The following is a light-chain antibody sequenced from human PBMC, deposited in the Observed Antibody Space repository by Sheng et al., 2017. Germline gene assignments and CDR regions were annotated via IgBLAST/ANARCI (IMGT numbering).Light chain of an antibody. CDR1: QSISSS. CDR3: QQYSNWPPIT. V-gene: IGKV3-15*01. Sequence: EIVLTQSPGTLSLSPGERATLSCRASQSISSSQLAWYQQKPGQAPRLLIYGASTRATGIPARFSGSGSGTDFTLTISSLQSEDSAVYYCQQYSNWPPITFGQGTRLEIK. CDR2: GAS. J-gene: IGKJ5*01.